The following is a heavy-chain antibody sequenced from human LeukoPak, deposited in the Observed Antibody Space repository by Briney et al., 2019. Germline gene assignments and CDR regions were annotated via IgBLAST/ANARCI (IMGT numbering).Heavy chain of an antibody. Sequence: SETLSLTCAVYGGSFSGYYWSWIRQPPGKGLEWIGEINHSGSTNYNPSLKSRVTISVDTSKNQFSLKLSSVTAADTAVYYRARHWGYSGYDFPWGQGTLVTVSS. CDR3: ARHWGYSGYDFP. D-gene: IGHD5-12*01. CDR2: INHSGST. V-gene: IGHV4-34*01. CDR1: GGSFSGYY. J-gene: IGHJ5*02.